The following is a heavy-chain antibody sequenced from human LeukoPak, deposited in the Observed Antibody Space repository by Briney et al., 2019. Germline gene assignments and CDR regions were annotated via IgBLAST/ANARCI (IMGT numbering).Heavy chain of an antibody. V-gene: IGHV3-9*01. CDR1: GFTFDDYA. CDR2: ISWNSGSI. CDR3: AKALGGLYYYYGVDV. J-gene: IGHJ6*02. D-gene: IGHD1-26*01. Sequence: GGSLRLSCAASGFTFDDYAMHWVRQTPGKGLEWVSGISWNSGSIGYADSVKGRFTISRDNAKNSLYLQMNSLRAEDTALYYCAKALGGLYYYYGVDVWGQGTTVAVSS.